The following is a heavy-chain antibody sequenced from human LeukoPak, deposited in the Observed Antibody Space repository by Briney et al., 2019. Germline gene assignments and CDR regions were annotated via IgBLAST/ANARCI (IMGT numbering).Heavy chain of an antibody. CDR3: ARGLYNYWTGYYLDY. V-gene: IGHV3-74*01. J-gene: IGHJ4*02. Sequence: GGSLRLSCAASGFTFSSHWMHWVRQAPGKGLVWVSRISSDGTNTNYADSVKGRFTISRDNAKNTLYLQMNSLRPEDTAVYYCARGLYNYWTGYYLDYWGQGTLVTVSS. CDR2: ISSDGTNT. D-gene: IGHD3/OR15-3a*01. CDR1: GFTFSSHW.